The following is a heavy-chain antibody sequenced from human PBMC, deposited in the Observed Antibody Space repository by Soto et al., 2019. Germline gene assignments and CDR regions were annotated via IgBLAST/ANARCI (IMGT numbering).Heavy chain of an antibody. Sequence: QVQLQESGPGLVKPSETLSLTCTVSGGSITRGGYYWSWIRQHPGKGLEWIGYIYNSGTTYYNPSLKSRVTISVVTSKNQFSLKLTSVTAAVTAVYYCARDPAPWGQGTLVTVSS. CDR3: ARDPAP. CDR2: IYNSGTT. J-gene: IGHJ5*02. V-gene: IGHV4-31*03. CDR1: GGSITRGGYY.